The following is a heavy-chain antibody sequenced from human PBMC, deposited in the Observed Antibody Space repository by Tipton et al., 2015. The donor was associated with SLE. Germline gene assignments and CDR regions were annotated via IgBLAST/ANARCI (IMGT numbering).Heavy chain of an antibody. D-gene: IGHD2-2*01. Sequence: TLSLTCTVSGGSISSSSYYWGWIRQPPGKGLEWIGHIYTSGSTNYNPSLKSRVTISVDTSKNQFSLKLSSVTAADTAVYYCARVGQLPDPWGQGTLVTVSS. CDR3: ARVGQLPDP. V-gene: IGHV4-61*09. J-gene: IGHJ5*02. CDR1: GGSISSSSYY. CDR2: IYTSGST.